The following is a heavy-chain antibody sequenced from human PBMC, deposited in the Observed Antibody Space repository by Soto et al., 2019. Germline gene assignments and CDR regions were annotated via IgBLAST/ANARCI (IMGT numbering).Heavy chain of an antibody. CDR2: IYYSGST. J-gene: IGHJ6*02. D-gene: IGHD2-21*02. Sequence: PSETLSLTCTVSGGSIDSYYWSWIRQHPGKGLEWIGYIYYSGSTYYNPSLKSRVTISVDTSKNQFSLKLSSVTAADTAVYYCARVCGGDCHYGMDVWGQGTTVTVSS. CDR3: ARVCGGDCHYGMDV. CDR1: GGSIDSYY. V-gene: IGHV4-31*03.